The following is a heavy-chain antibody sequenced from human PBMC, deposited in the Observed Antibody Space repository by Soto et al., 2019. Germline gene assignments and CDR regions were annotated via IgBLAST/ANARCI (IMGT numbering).Heavy chain of an antibody. D-gene: IGHD6-19*01. J-gene: IGHJ4*02. CDR1: GFTFSNYG. Sequence: QVQLVESGGGVVQSGRSLRLSCAASGFTFSNYGMQWVRQAPGKGLEWVAVICYDGSNKYYADSVKGRFTISRDNSTNTLYLQMNRLRAGDTGVYYCASDPGLVSGWYGFVYWGQGTLVTVSS. CDR3: ASDPGLVSGWYGFVY. CDR2: ICYDGSNK. V-gene: IGHV3-33*01.